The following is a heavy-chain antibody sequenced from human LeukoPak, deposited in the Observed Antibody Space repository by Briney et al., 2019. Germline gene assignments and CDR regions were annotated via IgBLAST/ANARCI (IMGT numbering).Heavy chain of an antibody. D-gene: IGHD5-18*01. V-gene: IGHV3-30-3*01. CDR1: GFTFSSYA. Sequence: GGSLRLSCAASGFTFSSYAMHWVRQAPGKGLGGVAVISYDGINKYYADSVKGRFTISRDNSKNTLYLQMNSLRAEDTAVYYCARDRYSYGPGWYLDLWGRGTLVTVSS. J-gene: IGHJ2*01. CDR3: ARDRYSYGPGWYLDL. CDR2: ISYDGINK.